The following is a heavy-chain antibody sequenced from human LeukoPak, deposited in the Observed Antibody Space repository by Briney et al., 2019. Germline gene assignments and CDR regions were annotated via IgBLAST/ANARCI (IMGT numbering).Heavy chain of an antibody. D-gene: IGHD6-19*01. CDR1: GFTFSRHW. V-gene: IGHV3-23*01. CDR3: AKDRIAVAGRNT. CDR2: ISGSGGST. Sequence: GGSLRLSCAASGFTFSRHWMYWVRQAPGKGLEWVSAISGSGGSTYYADSVKGRFTISRDNSKNTLYLQMNSLRAEDTAVYYCAKDRIAVAGRNTWGQGTLVTVSS. J-gene: IGHJ4*02.